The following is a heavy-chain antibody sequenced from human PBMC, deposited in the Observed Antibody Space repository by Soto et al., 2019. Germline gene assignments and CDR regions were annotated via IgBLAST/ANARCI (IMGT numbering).Heavy chain of an antibody. CDR3: AKSRHRITMIVVALDY. CDR1: GFTFSSYG. D-gene: IGHD3-22*01. V-gene: IGHV3-30*18. J-gene: IGHJ4*02. Sequence: QVQLVESGGGVVQPGRSLRLSCAASGFTFSSYGMHWVRQAPGKGLEWVAVISYDGSNKYYADSVKGRFTISRDNSKNTLYLQMNSLRADDTAVYYCAKSRHRITMIVVALDYWGQGTLVTVSS. CDR2: ISYDGSNK.